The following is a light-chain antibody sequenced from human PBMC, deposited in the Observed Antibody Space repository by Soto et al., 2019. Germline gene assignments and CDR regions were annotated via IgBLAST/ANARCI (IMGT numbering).Light chain of an antibody. CDR3: QQIDTTPWA. V-gene: IGKV1-39*01. CDR1: QSVSRY. J-gene: IGKJ1*01. CDR2: SAS. Sequence: DIQMTQSPSSLSASVGDRVTITCRASQSVSRYLNWYQQKPGKAPKLLISSASSLQGGVPSRFSGSGSGTDFSLTSSGMQPDDFATYFCQQIDTTPWAFGQGTRVEI.